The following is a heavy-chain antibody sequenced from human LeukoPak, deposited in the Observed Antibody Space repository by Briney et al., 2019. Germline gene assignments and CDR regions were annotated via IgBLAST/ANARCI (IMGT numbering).Heavy chain of an antibody. D-gene: IGHD3-22*01. CDR3: ARYYFDSDGFYIPPV. CDR2: IYDSGST. Sequence: SETLSLTCTVSGGSIRSSYYYWGWIRQPPGKGLEWIGSIYDSGSTYYNPSLKSRVTISVDTSKNQFSLKLNSVTAADTAVYYCARYYFDSDGFYIPPVWGQGTLVTVSS. J-gene: IGHJ1*01. CDR1: GGSIRSSYYY. V-gene: IGHV4-39*07.